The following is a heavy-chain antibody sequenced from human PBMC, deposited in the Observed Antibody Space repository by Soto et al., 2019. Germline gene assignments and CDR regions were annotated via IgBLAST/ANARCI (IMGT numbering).Heavy chain of an antibody. CDR3: AKSGRETYYYDSSGYYFDY. D-gene: IGHD3-22*01. CDR1: GFTFSSYG. J-gene: IGHJ4*02. CDR2: ISYDGSNK. Sequence: PGGSLRLSCAASGFTFSSYGMHWVRQAPGKGLEWVAVISYDGSNKYYADSVKGRFTISRDNSKNTLYLQMNSLRAEDTAVYYCAKSGRETYYYDSSGYYFDYWGQGXLVTVSS. V-gene: IGHV3-30*18.